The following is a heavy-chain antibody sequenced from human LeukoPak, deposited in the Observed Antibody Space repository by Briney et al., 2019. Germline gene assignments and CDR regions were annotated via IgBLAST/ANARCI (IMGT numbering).Heavy chain of an antibody. CDR2: ISYDGSNK. V-gene: IGHV3-30*04. D-gene: IGHD1-7*01. CDR3: AKRRGLELTYYYHMDV. Sequence: GGSLRLSCAASGFTFSSYAMHWVRQAPGKGLEWVAVISYDGSNKYYADSVKGRFTISRDNSKNTPYLQMNSLRAEDTAVYYCAKRRGLELTYYYHMDVWGKGTTVTVSS. J-gene: IGHJ6*03. CDR1: GFTFSSYA.